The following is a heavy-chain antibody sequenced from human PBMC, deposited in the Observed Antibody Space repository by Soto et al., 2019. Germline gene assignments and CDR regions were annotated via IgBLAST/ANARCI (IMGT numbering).Heavy chain of an antibody. V-gene: IGHV3-74*01. Sequence: EEQLVESGGGLVQPGGSLRLSCTGSGLILSNYWMHWVRQSPGKGLVWVSRIDPHGSGISYADSVRGRFTISRDNAKSTLYLQMSSLTAEDTAVYYCTKDTFGGSDSWGQGTLVTVSS. D-gene: IGHD2-15*01. CDR2: IDPHGSGI. CDR3: TKDTFGGSDS. J-gene: IGHJ4*02. CDR1: GLILSNYW.